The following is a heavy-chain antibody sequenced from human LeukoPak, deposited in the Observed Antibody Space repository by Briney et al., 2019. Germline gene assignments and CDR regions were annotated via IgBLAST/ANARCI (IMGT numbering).Heavy chain of an antibody. CDR2: ISWDDDST. J-gene: IGHJ4*02. D-gene: IGHD3-10*01. CDR1: GFNVDDFA. V-gene: IGHV3-43D*04. CDR3: ARGLGGLD. Sequence: PGGSLRLSCAASGFNVDDFAMHWVRQTPGKGLEWVAAISWDDDSTYYVDSVKGRFTISRDNSKNSLNLQMNSLRSDDTALYYCARGLGGLDWGQGTLVTVSS.